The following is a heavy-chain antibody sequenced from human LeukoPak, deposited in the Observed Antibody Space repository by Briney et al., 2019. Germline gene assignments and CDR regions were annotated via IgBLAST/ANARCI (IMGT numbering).Heavy chain of an antibody. V-gene: IGHV3-23*01. CDR1: GSTFSSYA. Sequence: GGSLRLSCAASGSTFSSYAMSWVRQAPGKGLEWVSAISGSGGSTYYADSMKGRFTISRDNSKNTLYLQMNSLGAEDTAVYYCAKVGALKGAQTYFDYWGQGTLVTVSS. CDR3: AKVGALKGAQTYFDY. CDR2: ISGSGGST. D-gene: IGHD1-26*01. J-gene: IGHJ4*02.